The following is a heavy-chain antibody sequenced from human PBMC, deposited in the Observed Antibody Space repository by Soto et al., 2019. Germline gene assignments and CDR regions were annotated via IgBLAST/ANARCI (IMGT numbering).Heavy chain of an antibody. CDR1: GYTFTSYA. D-gene: IGHD3-16*01. CDR2: INAGNGNT. V-gene: IGHV1-3*01. CDR3: ARDLRSIWVPYFDY. J-gene: IGHJ4*02. Sequence: GASVKVSCKASGYTFTSYAMHWVRQAPGQRLEWMGWINAGNGNTKYSQKFQGRVTITRDTSASTAYMELSSLRSEDTAVYYCARDLRSIWVPYFDYWGQGTLVTVSS.